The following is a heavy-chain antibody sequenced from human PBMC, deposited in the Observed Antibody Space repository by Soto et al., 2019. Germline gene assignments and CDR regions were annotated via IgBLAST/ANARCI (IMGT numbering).Heavy chain of an antibody. V-gene: IGHV4-34*01. Sequence: SETLSLTCAVYGGSFSGYYWSWIRQPPGKGLEWIGEINHSGSTNYNPPLKSRVTISVDTSKNQFSLKLSSVTAADTAVYYCARGPVRATGYFDYWGQGTLVTVSS. J-gene: IGHJ4*02. CDR1: GGSFSGYY. CDR3: ARGPVRATGYFDY. CDR2: INHSGST. D-gene: IGHD1-26*01.